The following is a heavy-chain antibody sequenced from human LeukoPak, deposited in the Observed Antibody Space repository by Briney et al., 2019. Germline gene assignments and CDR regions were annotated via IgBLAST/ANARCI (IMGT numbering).Heavy chain of an antibody. J-gene: IGHJ3*02. CDR2: IYYTGST. D-gene: IGHD3-22*01. Sequence: SETLSLTCTVSGASVSTYYWSWIRQPPGKGLEWIGYIYYTGSTNSNPSLKSRVTISVDTSKNQFSLKLSSVTAADTAVYYCARDLARDSSGYPGAFDIWGQGTMVTVSS. V-gene: IGHV4-59*02. CDR3: ARDLARDSSGYPGAFDI. CDR1: GASVSTYY.